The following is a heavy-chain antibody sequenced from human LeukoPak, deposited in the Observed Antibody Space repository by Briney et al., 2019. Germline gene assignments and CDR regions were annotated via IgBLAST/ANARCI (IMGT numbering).Heavy chain of an antibody. Sequence: PSETLSLTCTVSGGSVSSYYWSWVRQSPGKGLEWIGYVYYSGSTNYNPALKSRVTISLDTSENQFSLKLSSVTAADTAVYYCARDSVTIFAFDPWGQGTLVTVSS. V-gene: IGHV4-59*02. CDR3: ARDSVTIFAFDP. CDR1: GGSVSSYY. CDR2: VYYSGST. D-gene: IGHD3-3*01. J-gene: IGHJ5*02.